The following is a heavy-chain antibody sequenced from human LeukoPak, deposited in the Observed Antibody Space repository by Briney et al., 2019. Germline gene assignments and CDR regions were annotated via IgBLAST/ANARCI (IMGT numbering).Heavy chain of an antibody. V-gene: IGHV3-21*04. CDR1: GFTISSYS. CDR2: ISSSSTI. D-gene: IGHD3-9*01. J-gene: IGHJ6*03. Sequence: GGSLRLSCAASGFTISSYSMNWVRQAPGKGLDWVSSISSSSTIYYADSVKGRFTISRDNSKNTLYLQMNSLRAEDTAVYYCAKQGRDWLRDYYYYMDVWGKGTTVTISS. CDR3: AKQGRDWLRDYYYYMDV.